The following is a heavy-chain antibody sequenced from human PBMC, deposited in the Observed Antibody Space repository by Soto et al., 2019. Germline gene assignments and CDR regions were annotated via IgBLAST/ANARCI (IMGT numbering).Heavy chain of an antibody. CDR2: ISGSGIST. CDR1: GFTFSTYP. J-gene: IGHJ6*02. V-gene: IGHV3-23*01. Sequence: GGSLRLSXAASGFTFSTYPMSWVRQAPGKGLEWVSGISGSGISTYYTDSVKGRFTISRDNSKNTAFLQMNSLRDEDTAVYYCVKPPVITASYYYYDMDVWGQGTTVTVSS. D-gene: IGHD4-4*01. CDR3: VKPPVITASYYYYDMDV.